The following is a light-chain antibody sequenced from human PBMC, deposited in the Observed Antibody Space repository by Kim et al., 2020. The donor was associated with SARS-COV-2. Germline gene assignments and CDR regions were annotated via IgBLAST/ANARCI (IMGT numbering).Light chain of an antibody. CDR3: SSRDSSGNQRI. CDR2: GEN. V-gene: IGLV3-19*01. J-gene: IGLJ2*01. Sequence: SSELTQDPAVSVALGQTVSITCQGDCLRTYSAGWYQQKPGQAPIIVISGENKRPSGIPDRFSGSNSGNTASLTITGAQAEDEAAYYCSSRDSSGNQRIFGGGTQLTVL. CDR1: CLRTYS.